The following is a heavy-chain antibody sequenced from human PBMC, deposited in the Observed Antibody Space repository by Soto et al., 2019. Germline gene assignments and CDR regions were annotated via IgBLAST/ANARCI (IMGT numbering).Heavy chain of an antibody. CDR2: TYYRSKWYY. D-gene: IGHD1-26*01. V-gene: IGHV6-1*01. CDR3: ARGEQYSGRIFDY. Sequence: SQTLSLTCVITGDSVSSNSAGWSWVRQSPSRGLEWLGRTYYRSKWYYEYAVSVRGRITINPATSKNQYSLQLNSVTPEDTAVYFCARGEQYSGRIFDYWGQGTLVTVSS. CDR1: GDSVSSNSAG. J-gene: IGHJ4*01.